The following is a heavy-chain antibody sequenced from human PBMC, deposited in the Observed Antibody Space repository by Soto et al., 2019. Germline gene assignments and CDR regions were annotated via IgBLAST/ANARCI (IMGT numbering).Heavy chain of an antibody. J-gene: IGHJ3*02. V-gene: IGHV3-30*03. CDR3: ARVGSRFVWNVHNAAFDI. CDR1: GFTFSSYA. D-gene: IGHD3-10*02. Sequence: GGSLILSCAASGFTFSSYAMNWVRQAPGEGLECVAGISFDGSQSYHVDSVKGRFTLSRDNAENTLYLQMNSLRPEDTAVYYCARVGSRFVWNVHNAAFDICGPGKMVTV. CDR2: ISFDGSQS.